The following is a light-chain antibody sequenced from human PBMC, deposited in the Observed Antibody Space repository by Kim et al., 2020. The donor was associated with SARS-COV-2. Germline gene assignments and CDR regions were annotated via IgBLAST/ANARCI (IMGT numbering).Light chain of an antibody. V-gene: IGKV3-20*01. CDR2: GAS. Sequence: LPPGDIAPLSSQALPTVPSNSLAWYQQNPGQTPRLLLYGASSRAPGIPDRFSGRGSGTDFSLTISRLEPEDFAVYYCQQYGSSPRFGGGTKVDIK. J-gene: IGKJ4*01. CDR1: PTVPSNS. CDR3: QQYGSSPR.